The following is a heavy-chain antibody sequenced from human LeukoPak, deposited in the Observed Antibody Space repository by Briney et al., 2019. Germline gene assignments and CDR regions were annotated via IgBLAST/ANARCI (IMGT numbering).Heavy chain of an antibody. J-gene: IGHJ4*02. V-gene: IGHV1-46*01. CDR2: INPSGGST. D-gene: IGHD1-7*01. CDR3: ARVETITGTSYY. Sequence: ASVKVSCKASGYTFTSYNMHWVRQAPGQGLEWMGIINPSGGSTSYAQKFRGRVTMTRDTSTSTVYMELSSLRSEDTAVYYCARVETITGTSYYWGQGTLVTVSS. CDR1: GYTFTSYN.